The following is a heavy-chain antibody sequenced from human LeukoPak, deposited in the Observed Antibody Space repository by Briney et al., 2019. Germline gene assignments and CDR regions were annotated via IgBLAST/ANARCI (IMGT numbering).Heavy chain of an antibody. CDR3: ARGGEWQLPKISDYYYMDV. CDR1: GGSFSGYY. V-gene: IGHV4-34*01. D-gene: IGHD2-15*01. Sequence: SETLSLTCAVYGGSFSGYYWSWIRQPPGKGLEWIGEINHSGSTNYNPSLKSRVTISVDTSKNQFSLKLSSVTAADTAVYYCARGGEWQLPKISDYYYMDVWGKGTTVTVSS. J-gene: IGHJ6*03. CDR2: INHSGST.